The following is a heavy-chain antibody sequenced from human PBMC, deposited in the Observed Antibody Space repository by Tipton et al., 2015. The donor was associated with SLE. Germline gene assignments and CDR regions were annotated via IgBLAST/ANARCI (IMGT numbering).Heavy chain of an antibody. CDR2: INPNSGGT. CDR3: ARDPTQGFRVPARSGGMDV. J-gene: IGHJ6*02. Sequence: QSGAEVKKPGDSVKVSCKASGYTFTGYYMHWVRQAPGQGLEWMGWINPNSGGTNYAQKFQGRVTMTRDTSISTAYMELSRLRSEDTAVYYCARDPTQGFRVPARSGGMDVWGQGTTVTVSS. CDR1: GYTFTGYY. V-gene: IGHV1-2*02. D-gene: IGHD3-10*01.